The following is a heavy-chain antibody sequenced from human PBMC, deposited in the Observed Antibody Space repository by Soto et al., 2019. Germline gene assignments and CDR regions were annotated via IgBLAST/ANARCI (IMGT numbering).Heavy chain of an antibody. V-gene: IGHV4-4*02. D-gene: IGHD2-15*01. CDR2: IYHSGST. Sequence: QVQLQESGPGLVKPSGTLSLTCAVSGGSISSSNWWSWVRQPPGKGLEWIGEIYHSGSTNYNPSRKSRVTISVDKSKNQFSLKLSSVTAADTAVYYCAVGYCSGGSCYRYDAFDIWGQGTMVTVSS. CDR3: AVGYCSGGSCYRYDAFDI. CDR1: GGSISSSNW. J-gene: IGHJ3*02.